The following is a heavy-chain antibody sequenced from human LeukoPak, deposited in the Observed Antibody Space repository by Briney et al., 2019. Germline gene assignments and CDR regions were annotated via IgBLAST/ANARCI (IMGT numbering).Heavy chain of an antibody. Sequence: SETLSLICTVSGYSISSGYCWGWIRQPPGKGLEWIGSIYHSGSTYYNPSLKSRVTISVDTSKNQFSLKLGSVTAADTAVYYCARDRGTYYYDYWGQGTLVTVSS. D-gene: IGHD3-16*01. CDR2: IYHSGST. CDR1: GYSISSGYC. V-gene: IGHV4-38-2*02. J-gene: IGHJ4*02. CDR3: ARDRGTYYYDY.